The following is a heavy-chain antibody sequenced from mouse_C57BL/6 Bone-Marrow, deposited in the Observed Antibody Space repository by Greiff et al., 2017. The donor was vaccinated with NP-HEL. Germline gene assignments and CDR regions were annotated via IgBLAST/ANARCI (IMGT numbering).Heavy chain of an antibody. CDR3: ARHGDCFGSSYGYFDV. CDR1: GYTFTEYT. Sequence: QVHVKQSGAELVQPGASVKLSCKASGYTFTEYTIHWVKQRSGQGLEWIGWFYPGSGSIKYNEKFKDKATLTADKSSSTVYMDLSRLTSEDSAVYFCARHGDCFGSSYGYFDVWGTGTTVTVSS. CDR2: FYPGSGSI. J-gene: IGHJ1*03. V-gene: IGHV1-62-2*01. D-gene: IGHD1-1*01.